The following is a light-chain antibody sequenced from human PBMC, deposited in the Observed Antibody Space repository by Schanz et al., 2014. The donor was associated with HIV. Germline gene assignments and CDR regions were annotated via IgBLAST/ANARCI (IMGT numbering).Light chain of an antibody. CDR2: GTS. J-gene: IGKJ4*01. CDR3: QYFGNSGGT. CDR1: QSVSSNF. V-gene: IGKV3-20*01. Sequence: EIVLTQSPGTLSLSPGERATLSCRASQSVSSNFLAWYQQKPGQAPRLVIFGTSNRATGIPDRFSGRGSGTDFTLTISSLEPEDFAVYYCQYFGNSGGTFGGGTKVEIK.